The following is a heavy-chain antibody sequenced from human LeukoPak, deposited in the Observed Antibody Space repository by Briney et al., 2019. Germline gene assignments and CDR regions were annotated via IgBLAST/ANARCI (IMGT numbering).Heavy chain of an antibody. V-gene: IGHV3-23*01. CDR3: ARLTTVTTTY. CDR2: ISHSGAST. J-gene: IGHJ4*02. Sequence: QSGGSLRLSCAASGLTFSSHWMHWVRQAPGKGLEWVSGISHSGASTYYADSVKGRFTISRDNSKNTLYVQMSSLRAEDTAVYYCARLTTVTTTYWGQGTLVTVSS. CDR1: GLTFSSHW. D-gene: IGHD4-11*01.